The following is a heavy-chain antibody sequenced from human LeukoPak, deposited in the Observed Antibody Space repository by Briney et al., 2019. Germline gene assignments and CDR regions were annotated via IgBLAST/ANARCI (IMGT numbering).Heavy chain of an antibody. Sequence: PGRSLRLSCAASGFTFSSYGMHWVRQAPGKGLEWVAVISYDGSNKYYADSVKGRFTISRDNSKDTLYLQMNSLRAEDTAVYYCAEGATPVYWGQGTLVTVSS. CDR1: GFTFSSYG. CDR2: ISYDGSNK. CDR3: AEGATPVY. J-gene: IGHJ4*02. D-gene: IGHD2-15*01. V-gene: IGHV3-30*03.